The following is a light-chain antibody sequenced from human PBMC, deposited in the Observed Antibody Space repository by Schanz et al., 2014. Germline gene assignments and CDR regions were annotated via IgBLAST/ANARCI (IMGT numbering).Light chain of an antibody. J-gene: IGKJ4*01. V-gene: IGKV3-20*01. CDR2: GAS. CDR3: QRYGTSPPLT. CDR1: QSVSSY. Sequence: EIVLTQSPATLSVSPGERATLSCRSSQSVSSYLAWYQQKPGQAPRLLLYGASSRPTGIPDRFSGSGSGTDFTLPITRLELEDSAVYYCQRYGTSPPLTFGGGTKVEIK.